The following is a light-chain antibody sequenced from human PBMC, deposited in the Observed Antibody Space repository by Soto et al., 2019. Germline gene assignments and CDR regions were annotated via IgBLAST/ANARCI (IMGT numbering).Light chain of an antibody. CDR3: CSYAGSKFVF. Sequence: QSALTQPRSVSGSPGQSVTISCTGTSSDVGGYDFVSWYRHHPGKAPKLIIFGVTERPSGVPARFPGSKSGNTASLTISWLQPEDEADYYCCSYAGSKFVFFGGGTKLTVL. CDR2: GVT. V-gene: IGLV2-11*01. CDR1: SSDVGGYDF. J-gene: IGLJ2*01.